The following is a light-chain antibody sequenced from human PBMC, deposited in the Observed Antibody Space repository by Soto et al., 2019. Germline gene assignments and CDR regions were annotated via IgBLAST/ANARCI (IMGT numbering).Light chain of an antibody. J-gene: IGKJ1*01. V-gene: IGKV1-5*03. CDR1: YSVSYW. CDR2: KTS. CDR3: QQWSLYSWT. Sequence: DIQMIQTPSTLSTSVAARVTITCLSSYSVSYWLAWYQQKPGKVPSLLIYKTSTLEDGVPSRFSGTGSGTDFTLTIYNLQPDDVATYYCQQWSLYSWTFGQGTKVDI.